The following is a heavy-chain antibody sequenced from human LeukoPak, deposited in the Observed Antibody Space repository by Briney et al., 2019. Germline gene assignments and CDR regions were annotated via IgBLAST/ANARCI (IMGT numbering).Heavy chain of an antibody. CDR1: GFTFSSYA. Sequence: GGSLRLSCAASGFTFSSYAITWVRLAPGKGLERVSGISGLDGRTYYADSVKGRFTISRDNSKNTLYLLMNSLRAEDTAVYYCAKDLISGTYFPLSGMDVWGQGTTVTVSS. J-gene: IGHJ6*02. D-gene: IGHD1-26*01. CDR3: AKDLISGTYFPLSGMDV. CDR2: ISGLDGRT. V-gene: IGHV3-23*01.